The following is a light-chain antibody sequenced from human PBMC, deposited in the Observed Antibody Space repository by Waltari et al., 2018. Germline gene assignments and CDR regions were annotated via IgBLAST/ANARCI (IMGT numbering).Light chain of an antibody. V-gene: IGKV1-39*01. CDR2: AAS. CDR3: QQSYSTPIT. Sequence: SPSSLAASVGDRVTIACRASQSISDYLNWYQQKPGKAPKVLIHAASNLESEVPSRFSGSGSGTDFTLTISSLQPEDFATYYCQQSYSTPITFGGGTKVEIK. CDR1: QSISDY. J-gene: IGKJ4*01.